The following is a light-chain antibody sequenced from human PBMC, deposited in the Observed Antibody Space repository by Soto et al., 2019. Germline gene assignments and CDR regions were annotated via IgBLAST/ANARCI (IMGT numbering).Light chain of an antibody. CDR3: ASWDDNLSGVV. CDR1: SSNIGRDF. J-gene: IGLJ2*01. Sequence: QSVLTQPPSASGTPGQRVTISCSGSSSNIGRDFVCWYQQVPGTAPKPLIYSDNQRYSGVPDRFSGSKSGTSASLTISGLRSEDEADYYCASWDDNLSGVVFGGGTQLTVL. CDR2: SDN. V-gene: IGLV1-47*02.